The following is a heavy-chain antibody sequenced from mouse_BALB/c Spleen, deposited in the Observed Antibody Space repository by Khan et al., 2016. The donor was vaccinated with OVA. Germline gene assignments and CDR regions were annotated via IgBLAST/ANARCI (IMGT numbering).Heavy chain of an antibody. J-gene: IGHJ3*01. D-gene: IGHD4-1*01. V-gene: IGHV5-6*01. CDR1: GFTFSSYS. Sequence: EVELVESGGDLVKPGGSLKLSCAASGFTFSSYSMSWVRQTPDERLEWATTISSAGDFTYYPDSVKGRFTISRDNAKNTLYLQMSSLKSEDTAMYYCASHLTGSFAYWGQGTLVTVSA. CDR2: ISSAGDFT. CDR3: ASHLTGSFAY.